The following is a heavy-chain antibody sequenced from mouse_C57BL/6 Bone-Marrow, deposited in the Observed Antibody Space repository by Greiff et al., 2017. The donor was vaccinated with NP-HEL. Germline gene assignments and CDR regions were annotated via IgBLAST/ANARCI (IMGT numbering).Heavy chain of an antibody. J-gene: IGHJ2*01. D-gene: IGHD6-1*01. V-gene: IGHV1-20*01. CDR2: INPYNGDT. CDR1: GYSFTGYF. Sequence: VQLKESGPELVKPGDSVKISCKASGYSFTGYFMNWVMQSHGKSLEWIGRINPYNGDTFYNQKFKGKATLTVDKSSSTAHMELRSLTSEDSAVYYCARNSPYYFDYWGQGTTLTVSS. CDR3: ARNSPYYFDY.